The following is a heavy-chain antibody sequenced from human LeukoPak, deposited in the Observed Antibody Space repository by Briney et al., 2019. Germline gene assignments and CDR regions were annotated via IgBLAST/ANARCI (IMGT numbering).Heavy chain of an antibody. J-gene: IGHJ4*02. Sequence: GGSLRPSCAASGFDISSSAMHWVRQAPGKGLEWVAVISYDGEIKYFADSVKGRFAMSRDNSNNTIFLEMNTLRPDDTGVYFCATPHYGGYYDMFDSWGPGTQVIVSS. V-gene: IGHV3-30*03. D-gene: IGHD4-17*01. CDR1: GFDISSSA. CDR2: ISYDGEIK. CDR3: ATPHYGGYYDMFDS.